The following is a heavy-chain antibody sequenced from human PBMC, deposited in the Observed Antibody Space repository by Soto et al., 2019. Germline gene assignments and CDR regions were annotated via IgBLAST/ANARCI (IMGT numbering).Heavy chain of an antibody. CDR1: GGSISSYY. CDR2: IYYSGST. V-gene: IGHV4-59*01. CDR3: ARGDYDFWSGTGSWFDP. Sequence: QVQLQESGPGLVKPSETLSLTCTVSGGSISSYYWSWIRQPPGKGLEWIGYIYYSGSTNYNPSLKSRVTISVDTSKNQFSLKLSSVTAADTAVYYCARGDYDFWSGTGSWFDPWGQGTLDTVSS. D-gene: IGHD3-3*01. J-gene: IGHJ5*02.